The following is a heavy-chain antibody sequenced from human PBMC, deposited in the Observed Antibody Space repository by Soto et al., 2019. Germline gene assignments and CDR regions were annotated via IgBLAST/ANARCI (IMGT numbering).Heavy chain of an antibody. Sequence: PGGSLRLSCAASGFTFSTHGMHWVRQAPGKGLEWVAVIWYDGSNKYYADSVKGRFTISRDNSENTLYLQMNSLRVEDTAVYYCARGGNSVRGAFDIWGQGTLVTVSS. CDR1: GFTFSTHG. CDR2: IWYDGSNK. V-gene: IGHV3-33*01. D-gene: IGHD3-10*02. CDR3: ARGGNSVRGAFDI. J-gene: IGHJ3*02.